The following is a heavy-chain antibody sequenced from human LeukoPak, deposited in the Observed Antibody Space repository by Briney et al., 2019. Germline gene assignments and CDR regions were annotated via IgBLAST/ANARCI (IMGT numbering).Heavy chain of an antibody. CDR2: IYSGGGT. CDR1: GFIVSSNY. Sequence: GGSLRLSCAASGFIVSSNYMNWVRQAPGKGLEWVSVIYSGGGTSYADSVRGRFTIFRDTSKNTLYLQMNSLRAEDTAVYYCATYYDSSGYSFTHFDLWGRGTLVTVSS. D-gene: IGHD3-22*01. CDR3: ATYYDSSGYSFTHFDL. V-gene: IGHV3-53*01. J-gene: IGHJ2*01.